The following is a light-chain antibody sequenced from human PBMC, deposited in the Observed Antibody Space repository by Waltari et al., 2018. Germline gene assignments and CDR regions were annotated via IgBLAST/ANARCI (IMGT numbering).Light chain of an antibody. CDR2: DAS. CDR1: QRLNTN. V-gene: IGKV3-11*01. Sequence: EIVLTQSPATLSLSPGERGTLSCRASQRLNTNLAWYQQKSGQAPRLLIYDASNRATGIAARFSGRGCETDFTLTISGLEREDFAVYYCQQRSTWPSITFGQGTRLEIK. J-gene: IGKJ5*01. CDR3: QQRSTWPSIT.